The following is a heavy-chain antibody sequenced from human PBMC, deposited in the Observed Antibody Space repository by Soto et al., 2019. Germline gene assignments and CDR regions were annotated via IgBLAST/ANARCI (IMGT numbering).Heavy chain of an antibody. Sequence: QVQLQESGPGLVKPSGTLSLTCAVSGGSIRSSNWWSWVRQPPGKGLEWIGEIYQNGSTNYNASRKSRVTIAVDMAKNHFSLKLSSVTAADTAVYYCARVRRRFYYYDAMDVWGQGTTVTVTS. CDR2: IYQNGST. J-gene: IGHJ6*02. CDR3: ARVRRRFYYYDAMDV. CDR1: GGSIRSSNW. V-gene: IGHV4-4*02. D-gene: IGHD3-10*01.